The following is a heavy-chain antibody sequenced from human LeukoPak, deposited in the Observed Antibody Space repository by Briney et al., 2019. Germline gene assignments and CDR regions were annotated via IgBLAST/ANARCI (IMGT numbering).Heavy chain of an antibody. Sequence: ASVKVSCTASGYTFTSYAMHWVRQAPGQGLEWMGIINPSGGSTSYAQKFQGRVTMTRNTSISTAYMELSSLRSEDTAVYYCARGLGKKVRGVITTTYYYYYMDVWGKGTTVTISS. D-gene: IGHD3-10*01. CDR1: GYTFTSYA. CDR3: ARGLGKKVRGVITTTYYYYYMDV. V-gene: IGHV1-46*01. CDR2: INPSGGST. J-gene: IGHJ6*03.